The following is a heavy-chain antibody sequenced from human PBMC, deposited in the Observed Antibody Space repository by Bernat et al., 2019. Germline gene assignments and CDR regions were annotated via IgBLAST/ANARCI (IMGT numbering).Heavy chain of an antibody. CDR3: ARDGQLLYLGEKLDAFDI. V-gene: IGHV3-43*02. J-gene: IGHJ3*02. D-gene: IGHD2-2*02. CDR1: GFTFDDYA. Sequence: EVQLVESGGGVVQPGGSLRLSCAASGFTFDDYAMHWVRQAPGKGLEWVSLISGDGGSTYYADSVKGRFTISRDNSKNSLYLQMNSLRAEDTAVYYCARDGQLLYLGEKLDAFDIWGQGTMVTVSS. CDR2: ISGDGGST.